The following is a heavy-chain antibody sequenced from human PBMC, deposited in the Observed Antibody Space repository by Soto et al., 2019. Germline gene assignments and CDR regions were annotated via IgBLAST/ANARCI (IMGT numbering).Heavy chain of an antibody. V-gene: IGHV1-18*01. D-gene: IGHD6-19*01. CDR1: GYTFTSYG. CDR2: ISAYNGNT. Sequence: ASVKVSCKASGYTFTSYGXXWVRQAPGQGLEWMGWISAYNGNTNYAQKLQGRVTMTTDTSTSTAYMELRSLRSDDTAVYYCASQGRPDSSGWYWVYWGQGTLVTVSS. CDR3: ASQGRPDSSGWYWVY. J-gene: IGHJ4*02.